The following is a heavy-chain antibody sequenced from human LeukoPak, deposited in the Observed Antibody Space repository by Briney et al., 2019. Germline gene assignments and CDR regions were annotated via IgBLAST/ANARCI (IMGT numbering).Heavy chain of an antibody. CDR3: ARGYVGHGHFDS. Sequence: PSETLSLTCTVSGGSVRTTSYYCAWIRQPPGKGLEWIGALDYHGGSYYSPSLRGRVSVFVDMSKNEVSLKLPSVTAADTAVYFCARGYVGHGHFDSWGQGTLVTVST. CDR2: LDYHGGS. CDR1: GGSVRTTSYY. D-gene: IGHD3-16*01. J-gene: IGHJ4*02. V-gene: IGHV4-39*07.